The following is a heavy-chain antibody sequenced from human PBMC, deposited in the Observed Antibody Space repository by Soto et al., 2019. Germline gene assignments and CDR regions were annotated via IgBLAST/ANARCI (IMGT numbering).Heavy chain of an antibody. V-gene: IGHV5-51*03. CDR3: ARGLPSISNPYYSDY. J-gene: IGHJ4*02. D-gene: IGHD3-3*02. CDR1: GYSFSSYW. Sequence: PGESLKISCKGSGYSFSSYWIGWVRQMPGKGLEWMGIIYPGDYDTRYSPSFRGQVTISVDKSISTAYLQWSSLRASDTAMYYCARGLPSISNPYYSDYWGQGTVVTVS. CDR2: IYPGDYDT.